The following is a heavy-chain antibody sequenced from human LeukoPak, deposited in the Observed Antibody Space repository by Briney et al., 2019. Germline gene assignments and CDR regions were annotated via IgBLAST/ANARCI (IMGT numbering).Heavy chain of an antibody. D-gene: IGHD5/OR15-5a*01. V-gene: IGHV3-66*01. CDR2: IYSGGST. J-gene: IGHJ5*02. Sequence: TGGSLRLSCAASGFTFSSYSMSWVRQAPGKGLEWVSVIYSGGSTYYADSVKGRFTISRDNSKNTLYLQMNSLRAEDTAVYYCARDVSSWGQGTLVTVSS. CDR3: ARDVSS. CDR1: GFTFSSYS.